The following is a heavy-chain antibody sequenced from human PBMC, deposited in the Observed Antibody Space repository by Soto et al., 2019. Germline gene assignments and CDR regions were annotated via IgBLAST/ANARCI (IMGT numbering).Heavy chain of an antibody. CDR3: AKVVVGATWGRFAY. CDR1: GFTFSSYG. D-gene: IGHD1-26*01. V-gene: IGHV3-33*06. Sequence: QVQLVESGGGVVQPGRSLRLSCAASGFTFSSYGMHWVRQAPGKGLEWVAVIWYDGSNKYYADSVKGRFTISRDNSKNTVHLQMNSPRAADTAAYYCAKVVVGATWGRFAYWGQGTLVTVSS. CDR2: IWYDGSNK. J-gene: IGHJ4*02.